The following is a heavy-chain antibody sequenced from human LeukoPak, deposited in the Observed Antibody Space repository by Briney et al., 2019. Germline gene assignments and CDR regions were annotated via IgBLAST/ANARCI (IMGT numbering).Heavy chain of an antibody. D-gene: IGHD3-22*01. V-gene: IGHV3-33*06. CDR2: IWYGGSNT. J-gene: IGHJ4*02. Sequence: GGSLRLSCAASGFTFSTYGMHWVRQAPGKGLEWVAVIWYGGSNTYYADSVKGRFTISRDNSKNTLYLQMNSLRAEDTAVYYCAKGSNYYDSSGYDLDYWGQGTLVTVSS. CDR1: GFTFSTYG. CDR3: AKGSNYYDSSGYDLDY.